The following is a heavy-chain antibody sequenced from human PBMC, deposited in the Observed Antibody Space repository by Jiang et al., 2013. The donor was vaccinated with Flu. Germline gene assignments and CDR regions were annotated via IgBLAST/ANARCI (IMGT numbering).Heavy chain of an antibody. Sequence: SQTLSLTCVISGDSITSTSAAWHWIRQSPIGTALEWVARTYYRSQWFHDFAVSVKSRMSVNPDTSKNQFYLQLSSVTPEDAAVYYCVRGPPAYHYFGMDVWGQGATVTVSS. CDR3: VRGPPAYHYFGMDV. CDR2: TYYRSQWFH. CDR1: GDSITSTSAA. J-gene: IGHJ6*02. V-gene: IGHV6-1*01.